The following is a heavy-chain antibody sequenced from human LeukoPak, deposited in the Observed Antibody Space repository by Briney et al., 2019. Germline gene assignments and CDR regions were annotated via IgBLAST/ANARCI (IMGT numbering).Heavy chain of an antibody. CDR3: TTGLY. CDR2: IKSKTDGGTT. Sequence: GGSLRLSCAASGFTFSNAWMNWVRQAPGKGLEWDGRIKSKTDGGTTDYAAPVKGRFTISRDDSKNTLYLQMNSLKTEDTAVYYCTTGLYWGQGTLVTVSS. J-gene: IGHJ4*02. CDR1: GFTFSNAW. V-gene: IGHV3-15*07.